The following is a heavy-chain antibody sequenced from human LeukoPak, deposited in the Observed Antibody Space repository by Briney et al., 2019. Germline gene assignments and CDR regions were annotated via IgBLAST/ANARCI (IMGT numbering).Heavy chain of an antibody. CDR2: ISSSGSTI. Sequence: GGSLRLSCAASGFTFSSYEMNWVRQAPGKGLEWVSYISSSGSTIYYADSVKGRFTISRDNAKNSLYLQMNSLRAEDTAVYYCASGELFSALDYWGQGTLVTVSS. CDR3: ASGELFSALDY. D-gene: IGHD3-10*01. V-gene: IGHV3-48*03. CDR1: GFTFSSYE. J-gene: IGHJ4*02.